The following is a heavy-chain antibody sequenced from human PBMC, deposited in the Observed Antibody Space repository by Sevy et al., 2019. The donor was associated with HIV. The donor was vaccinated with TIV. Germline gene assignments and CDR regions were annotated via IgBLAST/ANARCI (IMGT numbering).Heavy chain of an antibody. CDR3: ARYAARVIVPTAGFDS. Sequence: GGYLRLSCVASGFTFRSFSMHWVRQAPGKGLEWVAAIWYDGRTERYADSVQGRFTISRDNSKKTLYLQMNSLRDEDTAIYYCARYAARVIVPTAGFDSWGQGTLVTVSS. V-gene: IGHV3-33*04. D-gene: IGHD1-1*01. CDR1: GFTFRSFS. J-gene: IGHJ5*01. CDR2: IWYDGRTE.